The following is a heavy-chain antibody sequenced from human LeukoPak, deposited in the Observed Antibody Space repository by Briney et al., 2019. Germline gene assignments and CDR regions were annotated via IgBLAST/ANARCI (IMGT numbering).Heavy chain of an antibody. CDR2: ISSSSSTI. D-gene: IGHD3-3*01. J-gene: IGHJ6*03. V-gene: IGHV3-48*01. CDR3: ARYYDFWSGYWSTDYYYYMDV. Sequence: GGSLRLSCAASGFTFSSYSMNWVRQAPGKGLEWVSYISSSSSTIYYADSVKGRFTISRDNAKNSLYLQMNSLIAVDTAVYYCARYYDFWSGYWSTDYYYYMDVWGKGTTVTVSS. CDR1: GFTFSSYS.